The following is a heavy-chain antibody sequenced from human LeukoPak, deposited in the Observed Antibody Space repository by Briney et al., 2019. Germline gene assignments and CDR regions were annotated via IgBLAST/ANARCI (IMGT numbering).Heavy chain of an antibody. D-gene: IGHD5-18*01. CDR2: IYYSGST. CDR1: GGSISSYY. Sequence: SETLSLTYTVSGGSISSYYWSWIRRLPGKGLEWIGYIYYSGSTNYNPSLKSRVTISVDTSKNQFSLNLSSVTAADTAVYYCARGLGYSYGLYGMDVWGQGTTVTVSS. CDR3: ARGLGYSYGLYGMDV. J-gene: IGHJ6*02. V-gene: IGHV4-59*01.